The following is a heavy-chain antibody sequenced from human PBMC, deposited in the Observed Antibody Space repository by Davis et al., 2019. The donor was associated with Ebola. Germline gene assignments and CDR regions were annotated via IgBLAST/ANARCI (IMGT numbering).Heavy chain of an antibody. Sequence: AASVKVSCKASGYTFTSYAMHWVRQAPGQGLEWMGWINPNSGGTNYAQKFQGWVTMTRDTSISTAYMELSRLRSDDTAVYYCARVKYQLLLVTWPWGQGTLVTVSS. CDR1: GYTFTSYA. CDR3: ARVKYQLLLVTWP. D-gene: IGHD2-2*01. J-gene: IGHJ5*02. CDR2: INPNSGGT. V-gene: IGHV1-2*04.